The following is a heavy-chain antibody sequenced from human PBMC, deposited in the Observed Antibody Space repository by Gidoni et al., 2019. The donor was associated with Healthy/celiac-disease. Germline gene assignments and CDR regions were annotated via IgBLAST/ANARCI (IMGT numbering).Heavy chain of an antibody. D-gene: IGHD2-15*01. CDR2: IYTSGST. CDR3: ARGGCSGGSCTWHYYYGMDV. J-gene: IGHJ6*02. CDR1: GGSISSGSYY. Sequence: QVQLQESGPGLVKPSQTLSLTCTVPGGSISSGSYYWSWIRQPAGKGLEWIGRIYTSGSTNYNPSLKSRVTISVDTSKNQFSLKLSSVTAADTAVYYCARGGCSGGSCTWHYYYGMDVWGQGTTVTVSS. V-gene: IGHV4-61*02.